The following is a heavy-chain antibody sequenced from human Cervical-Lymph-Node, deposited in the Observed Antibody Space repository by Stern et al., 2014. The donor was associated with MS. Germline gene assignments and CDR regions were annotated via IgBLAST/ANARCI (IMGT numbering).Heavy chain of an antibody. CDR3: AGPRYAF. V-gene: IGHV1-69*06. J-gene: IGHJ4*02. Sequence: QMQLVQSGPEVKKPGSSVKVSCKASGGSFIHYAITWVRQAPGQGPEWMGDISPMFSTSNYAQKFQGRVTMTADKSTTTAYMEINSLTSEDTAVYYCAGPRYAFWGQGTLVIVSS. D-gene: IGHD2-2*01. CDR2: ISPMFSTS. CDR1: GGSFIHYA.